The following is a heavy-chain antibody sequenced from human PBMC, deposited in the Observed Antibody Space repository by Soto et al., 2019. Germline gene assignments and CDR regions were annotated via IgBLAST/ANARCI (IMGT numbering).Heavy chain of an antibody. CDR2: IHHTGRT. J-gene: IGHJ5*02. CDR3: VRGWNVPGWFDP. Sequence: QVRLQESGPGLVKPSETLSLTCAVSGGSITSHFWTWIRQTPGTGLEFIGYIHHTGRTHYSPSLKSRVTISMDTSKNQFSLNLTSLTAADTAVYYCVRGWNVPGWFDPWGQGTLVTVSS. D-gene: IGHD3-10*02. V-gene: IGHV4-59*11. CDR1: GGSITSHF.